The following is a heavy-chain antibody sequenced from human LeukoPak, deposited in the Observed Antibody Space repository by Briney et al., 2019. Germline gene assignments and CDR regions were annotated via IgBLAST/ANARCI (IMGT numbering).Heavy chain of an antibody. CDR2: ISSSDNYI. CDR3: ARSDYGDNSDDAFDI. V-gene: IGHV3-21*01. D-gene: IGHD4-23*01. Sequence: GGSLRLSCAASGFTFSSYSMNWVRQAPGKGLEWVSSISSSDNYIYYADSVKGRFTISRDNAKKSLYLQMNSLRAEDTAVYYCARSDYGDNSDDAFDIWGQGTMVTVSS. CDR1: GFTFSSYS. J-gene: IGHJ3*02.